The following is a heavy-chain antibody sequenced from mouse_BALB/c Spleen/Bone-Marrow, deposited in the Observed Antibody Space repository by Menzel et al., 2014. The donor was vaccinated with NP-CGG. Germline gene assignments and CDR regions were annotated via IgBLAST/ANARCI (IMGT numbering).Heavy chain of an antibody. CDR2: IYPSDSYT. V-gene: IGHV1-69*02. CDR1: GYTFTSYW. J-gene: IGHJ2*01. D-gene: IGHD1-1*01. CDR3: TRSYGSSYEYYFDY. Sequence: VQLQESGAELVRPGASVKLSCKASGYTFTSYWINLVKQRPGQGLEWIGNIYPSDSYTNYNQKFKDKATLTVDKSSSTAYMRLSSPTSEDSAVYYCTRSYGSSYEYYFDYWGQGTTLTVSS.